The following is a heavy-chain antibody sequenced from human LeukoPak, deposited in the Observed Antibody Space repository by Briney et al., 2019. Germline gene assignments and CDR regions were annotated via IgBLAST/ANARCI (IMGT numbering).Heavy chain of an antibody. CDR1: GGSFSGYY. CDR3: ARPAWGSYYNAPIAY. D-gene: IGHD3-10*01. CDR2: INHSGST. J-gene: IGHJ4*02. Sequence: SETLSLTCAVYGGSFSGYYWSWIRQPPGKGLEWIGEINHSGSTNYNPSLKSRVTISVDTSKNQFSLKLSSVTAADTAVYYCARPAWGSYYNAPIAYWGQGTQVTVSS. V-gene: IGHV4-34*01.